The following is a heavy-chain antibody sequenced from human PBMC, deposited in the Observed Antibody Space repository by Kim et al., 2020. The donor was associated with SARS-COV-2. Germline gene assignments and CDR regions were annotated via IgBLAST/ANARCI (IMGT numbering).Heavy chain of an antibody. CDR2: MFHSGTT. D-gene: IGHD6-19*01. Sequence: ENLSLTCAVSGVSITSATWWTWVRQPPGKGLEWIGEMFHSGTTNYNPSLKSRVTISVDKSKNHFSLNLNSVTAADTAVYYCSGSSGWYRLDYWGQGTLVTVSS. J-gene: IGHJ4*02. V-gene: IGHV4-4*02. CDR3: SGSSGWYRLDY. CDR1: GVSITSATW.